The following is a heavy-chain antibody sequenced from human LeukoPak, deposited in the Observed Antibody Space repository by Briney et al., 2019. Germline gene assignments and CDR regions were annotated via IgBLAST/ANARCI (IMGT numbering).Heavy chain of an antibody. Sequence: KASETLSLTCTVSGGSISSGGYYWSWIRQHPGKGLEWIGYIYYSGSTNYNPSLKSRVTISVDTSKNQFSLKLSSVTAADTAVYYCARLAKGDSTRYYYYYGMDVWGQGTTVTVSS. CDR2: IYYSGST. CDR1: GGSISSGGYY. V-gene: IGHV4-61*08. D-gene: IGHD2-21*02. J-gene: IGHJ6*02. CDR3: ARLAKGDSTRYYYYYGMDV.